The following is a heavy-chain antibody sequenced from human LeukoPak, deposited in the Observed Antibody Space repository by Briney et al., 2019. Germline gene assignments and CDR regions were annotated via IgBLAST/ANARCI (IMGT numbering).Heavy chain of an antibody. CDR1: GGTFSSYA. CDR2: IIPIFGIA. V-gene: IGHV1-69*04. CDR3: AREWRGSLGELPLSFDY. J-gene: IGHJ4*02. Sequence: GASVKVSCKASGGTFSSYAISWVRQAPGQGLEWMGRIIPIFGIANYAQKFQGRVTITADKSTSTAYMELSSLRSEDTAVYYCAREWRGSLGELPLSFDYWGQGTLVTVSS. D-gene: IGHD3-16*02.